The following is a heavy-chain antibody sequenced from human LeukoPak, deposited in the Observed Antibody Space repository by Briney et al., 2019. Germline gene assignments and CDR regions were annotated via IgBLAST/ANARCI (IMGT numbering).Heavy chain of an antibody. V-gene: IGHV4-39*01. D-gene: IGHD1-26*01. CDR1: GGSISSGSYY. J-gene: IGHJ4*02. CDR2: VYYSGST. CDR3: ARQGLWELPTFDS. Sequence: SETLSLTCTVSGGSISSGSYYWGYIRQPPQTGLEGIGSVYYSGSTYYNPSLKSRVTISVDTSKNQFSLKLSSVTAADTAVYYCARQGLWELPTFDSWGQGTLVSVSS.